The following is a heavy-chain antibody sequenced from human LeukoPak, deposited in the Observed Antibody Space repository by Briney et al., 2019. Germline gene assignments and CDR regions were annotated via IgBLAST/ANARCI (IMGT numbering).Heavy chain of an antibody. D-gene: IGHD1-1*01. Sequence: GGSLRLSCAASGFTVSSNYMSWVRQAPGKGLEWVSVIYSGGSTYCADSVKGRFTISRDNSKNTLYLQMNSLRAEDTAVYYCASPGELEPQGAFDIWGQGTMVTVSS. CDR1: GFTVSSNY. V-gene: IGHV3-53*01. CDR2: IYSGGST. CDR3: ASPGELEPQGAFDI. J-gene: IGHJ3*02.